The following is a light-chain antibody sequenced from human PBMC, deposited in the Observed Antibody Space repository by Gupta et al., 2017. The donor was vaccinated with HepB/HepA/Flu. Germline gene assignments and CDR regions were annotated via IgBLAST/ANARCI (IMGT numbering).Light chain of an antibody. CDR3: SSFTYTPSLVV. CDR1: GSDFGDFDH. V-gene: IGLV2-14*03. CDR2: DVT. J-gene: IGLJ2*01. Sequence: SALTQPASVSGSPVQAITISCTGTGSDFGDFDHVAWYRQHPGRAPKLLISDVTNRPSGVSGRFSGAKSGNTASLTISGRQAEDEDDYYCSSFTYTPSLVVFGGGTKVTVL.